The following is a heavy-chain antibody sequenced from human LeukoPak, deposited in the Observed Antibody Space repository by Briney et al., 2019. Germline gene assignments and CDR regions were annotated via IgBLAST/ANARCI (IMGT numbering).Heavy chain of an antibody. CDR3: ARERMVFSETVDYYGMDV. CDR2: IIPILGIA. V-gene: IGHV1-69*04. D-gene: IGHD3-10*02. J-gene: IGHJ6*02. CDR1: GGTFSSYA. Sequence: ASVKVSCKASGGTFSSYAISWVRQAPGQGLERMGRIIPILGIANYAQKFQGRVTITADKSTSTAYMELSSLRSEDTAVYYCARERMVFSETVDYYGMDVWGQGTTVTVSS.